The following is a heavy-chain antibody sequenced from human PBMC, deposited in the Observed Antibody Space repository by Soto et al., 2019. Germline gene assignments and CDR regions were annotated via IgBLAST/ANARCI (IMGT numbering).Heavy chain of an antibody. CDR2: ISGYSGNT. V-gene: IGHV1-18*04. CDR3: ARGYRWNLGVLVW. D-gene: IGHD1-1*01. J-gene: IGHJ4*02. Sequence: GASVKVSCKASGYTFSSYAISWVRQAPGQGLEWMGWISGYSGNTKYAESLQGRVTMTTDTSTSTAYMELSSLRSEDTAVYYCARGYRWNLGVLVWWGQGTLVTSPQ. CDR1: GYTFSSYA.